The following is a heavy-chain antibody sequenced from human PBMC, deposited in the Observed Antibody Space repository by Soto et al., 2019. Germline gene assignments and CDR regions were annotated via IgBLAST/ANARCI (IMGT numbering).Heavy chain of an antibody. CDR2: AHHSGRT. Sequence: QVQLQESGPGLVKPSGTLSLTCTVSGGSMTSSNWWNWVRQSPGKGLEWIGEAHHSGRTNYNPSLKSRVTISIDKSKNHFSLKLSSVTAADTAVYYCARSEATGLEHWGQGTLVTVSS. J-gene: IGHJ4*02. D-gene: IGHD1-26*01. CDR3: ARSEATGLEH. V-gene: IGHV4-4*02. CDR1: GGSMTSSNW.